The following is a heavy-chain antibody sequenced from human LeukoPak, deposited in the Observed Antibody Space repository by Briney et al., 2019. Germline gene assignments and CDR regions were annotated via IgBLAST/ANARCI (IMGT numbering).Heavy chain of an antibody. Sequence: SETLSLTCTVSGGSISSGGYYWSWIRQPPGKGLEWIGYIYHSGSTYYNPSLKSRVTISVDRSKNQFSLKLSSVTAADTAVYYCARGNYYYDFWSGYTAYNWFDPWGQGTLVTVSS. D-gene: IGHD3-3*01. V-gene: IGHV4-30-2*01. CDR1: GGSISSGGYY. CDR2: IYHSGST. CDR3: ARGNYYYDFWSGYTAYNWFDP. J-gene: IGHJ5*02.